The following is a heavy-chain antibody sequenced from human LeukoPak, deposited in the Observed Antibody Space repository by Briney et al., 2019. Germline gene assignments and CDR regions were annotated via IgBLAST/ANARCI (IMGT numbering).Heavy chain of an antibody. Sequence: ASVKVSCKASGGTFSSYAISWVRQAPGKGLEWMGGFDPEDGETIYAQRFQGRVTMTEDTSTDTAYMELSSLRSEDTAVYYCATQRSYYYDSSGYSAFDIWGQGTMVTVSS. V-gene: IGHV1-24*01. CDR1: GGTFSSYA. CDR2: FDPEDGET. D-gene: IGHD3-22*01. J-gene: IGHJ3*02. CDR3: ATQRSYYYDSSGYSAFDI.